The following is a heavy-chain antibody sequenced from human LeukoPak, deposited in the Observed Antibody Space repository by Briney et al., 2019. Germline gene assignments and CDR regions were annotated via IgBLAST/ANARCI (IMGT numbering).Heavy chain of an antibody. CDR1: GGSISSGGYS. V-gene: IGHV4-30-2*01. Sequence: SETLSLTCAVSGGSISSGGYSWSWIRRPPGKGLEWIGYIYHSGSTYYNPSLKSRVTISVDRSKNQFSLKLSSVTAADTAVYYCARARGDPVYDSSGYYYFDYWGQGTLVTVSS. CDR2: IYHSGST. J-gene: IGHJ4*02. CDR3: ARARGDPVYDSSGYYYFDY. D-gene: IGHD3-22*01.